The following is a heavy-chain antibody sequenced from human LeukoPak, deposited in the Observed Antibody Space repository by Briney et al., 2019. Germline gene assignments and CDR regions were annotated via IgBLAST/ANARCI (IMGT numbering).Heavy chain of an antibody. CDR3: AKVEAASHWFDP. CDR2: ISGSGGST. V-gene: IGHV3-23*01. CDR1: GFTFSSYS. Sequence: GGSLRLSCAASGFTFSSYSMNWVRQAPGKGLEWVSAISGSGGSTYYADSVKGRFTISRDNSKNTLYLQMNSLRAEDTAVYYCAKVEAASHWFDPWGQGTLVTVSS. J-gene: IGHJ5*02. D-gene: IGHD6-13*01.